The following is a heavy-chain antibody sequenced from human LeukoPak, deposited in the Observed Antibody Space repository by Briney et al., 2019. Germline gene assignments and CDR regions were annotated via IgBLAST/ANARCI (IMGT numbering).Heavy chain of an antibody. CDR3: ARGRRTTISKY. V-gene: IGHV1-18*01. CDR1: GYTFPDYG. Sequence: GASVKVSCKASGYTFPDYGVSWVRQAPGQGLEWMGCVRPNTGNTNYAQRFHNRVTMTTDTSTTTAYMELKSLTSDDTAVYYCARGRRTTISKYWGQGTRVTVSS. D-gene: IGHD5-24*01. CDR2: VRPNTGNT. J-gene: IGHJ4*02.